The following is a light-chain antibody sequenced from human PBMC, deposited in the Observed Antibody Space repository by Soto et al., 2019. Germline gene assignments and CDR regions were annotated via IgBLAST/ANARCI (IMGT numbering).Light chain of an antibody. V-gene: IGKV3-11*01. CDR3: QQRSNWPLT. Sequence: EIVLTQSPATLSLSPGERATLSCRASQSISSYLAWYQQKLGQAPRLLIYDASNRATGVPAKFSGGGSGTDFTLPISSLEPEDFAVYYCQQRSNWPLTFGQWTRLAIK. CDR2: DAS. CDR1: QSISSY. J-gene: IGKJ5*01.